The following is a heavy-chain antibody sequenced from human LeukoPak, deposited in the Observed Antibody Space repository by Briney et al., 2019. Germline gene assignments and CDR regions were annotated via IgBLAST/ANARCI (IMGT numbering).Heavy chain of an antibody. CDR1: GFTFSDYY. CDR2: ISSSGSTI. J-gene: IGHJ6*02. V-gene: IGHV3-11*01. Sequence: GGSLRLSCAASGFTFSDYYMSWIRQAPGKGLEWVSYISSSGSTIYYADSVKGRFTISRDNAKNSLYLQMNSLRAEDTAVYYCARDGPVSIVSGYYYGMDVWGQGTTVTISS. CDR3: ARDGPVSIVSGYYYGMDV. D-gene: IGHD3-10*01.